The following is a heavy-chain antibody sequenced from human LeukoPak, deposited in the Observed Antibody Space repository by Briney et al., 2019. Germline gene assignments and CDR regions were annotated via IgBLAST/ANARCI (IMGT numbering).Heavy chain of an antibody. V-gene: IGHV3-30*02. CDR1: GFTFSSYG. CDR2: IRYDGSNK. CDR3: AKDRMAVAGIFDY. D-gene: IGHD6-19*01. J-gene: IGHJ4*02. Sequence: GGSLRLSCAASGFTFSSYGMHWVRQAPGKGLEWVAFIRYDGSNKYYADSVKVRFTISRDNSKNTLYLQMNSLRAEDTAVYYCAKDRMAVAGIFDYWGQGTLVTVSS.